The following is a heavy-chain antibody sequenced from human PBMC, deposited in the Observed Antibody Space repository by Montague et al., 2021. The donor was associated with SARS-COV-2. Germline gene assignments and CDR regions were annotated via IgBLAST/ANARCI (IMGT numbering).Heavy chain of an antibody. CDR2: IYYSGST. J-gene: IGHJ5*02. V-gene: IGHV4-39*01. Sequence: SETLSLTCTVSGGSISSSSYYWGWIRQPPGKGLEWIGSIYYSGSTYYNPSLKGRVTISVDTSKNQFSLKLSSVTAADTAVYYCARQEPIVVVVAAARGWFDPWGQGTLVTVS. D-gene: IGHD2-15*01. CDR3: ARQEPIVVVVAAARGWFDP. CDR1: GGSISSSSYY.